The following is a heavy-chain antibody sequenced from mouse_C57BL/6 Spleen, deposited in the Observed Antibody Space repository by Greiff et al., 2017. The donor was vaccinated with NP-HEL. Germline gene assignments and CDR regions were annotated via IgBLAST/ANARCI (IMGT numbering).Heavy chain of an antibody. V-gene: IGHV3-6*01. CDR2: ISYDGSN. J-gene: IGHJ1*03. Sequence: EVKLEESGPGLVKPSQSLSLTCSVTGYSITSGYYWNWIRQFPGNNLEWVGYISYDGSNNYNPSLKNRDTITRDTSKNQFFLKLNSVTTEDTATYYCARERYFDVWGTGTTVTVSS. CDR1: GYSITSGYY. CDR3: ARERYFDV.